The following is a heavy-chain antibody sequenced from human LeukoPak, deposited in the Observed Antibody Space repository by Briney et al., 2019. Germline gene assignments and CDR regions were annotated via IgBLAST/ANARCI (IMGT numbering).Heavy chain of an antibody. CDR3: ARDYNFREKYNWFDP. CDR2: ISAYNGNT. Sequence: ASVKVSCKASGYTFTSYAISWVRQAPGQGLEWMGWISAYNGNTNYAQKFQGRVTMTKDTSRSTAYMELRSLRSDDTAVYYCARDYNFREKYNWFDPWGQGTLVTVSS. D-gene: IGHD1-20*01. J-gene: IGHJ5*02. CDR1: GYTFTSYA. V-gene: IGHV1-18*01.